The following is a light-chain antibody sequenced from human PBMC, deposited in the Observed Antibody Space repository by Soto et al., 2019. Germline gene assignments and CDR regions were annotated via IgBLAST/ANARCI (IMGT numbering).Light chain of an antibody. J-gene: IGLJ1*01. Sequence: QPALTQPPSASGSPGQSVAISCTGTSSDVGGYNYVSWYQQHPGKAPKLMIYEVNKRPSGVPDRFSGSKSGNTASLTVSGLQAEDEADYYCSSYAGNSNVFGTGTKVTVL. CDR2: EVN. CDR3: SSYAGNSNV. CDR1: SSDVGGYNY. V-gene: IGLV2-8*01.